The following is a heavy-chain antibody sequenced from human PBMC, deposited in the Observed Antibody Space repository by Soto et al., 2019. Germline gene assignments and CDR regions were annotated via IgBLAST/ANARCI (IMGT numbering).Heavy chain of an antibody. Sequence: SETLSLTCTVSGGSISSYYWSWIRQPPGKGLEWIGYIYYRGSTNYNPSIKSRVTISVDTSKNQFSLKLSSVTAADTAVYYCARAVEVVVAASKNYYYYYMDVWGKETTVT. V-gene: IGHV4-59*01. J-gene: IGHJ6*03. D-gene: IGHD2-15*01. CDR2: IYYRGST. CDR3: ARAVEVVVAASKNYYYYYMDV. CDR1: GGSISSYY.